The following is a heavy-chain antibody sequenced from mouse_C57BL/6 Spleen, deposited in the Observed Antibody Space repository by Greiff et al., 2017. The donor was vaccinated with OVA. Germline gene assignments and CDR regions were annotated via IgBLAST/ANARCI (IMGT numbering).Heavy chain of an antibody. D-gene: IGHD2-4*01. V-gene: IGHV1-82*01. CDR3: ASYYDYDGYAMDY. CDR2: IYPGDGDT. Sequence: QVQLQQSRPELVKPGASVKISCKASGYAFSSSWMNWVKQRPGKGLEWIGRIYPGDGDTNYNGKFKGKATLTADKSSSTAYMQLSSLTSEDSAVYFCASYYDYDGYAMDYWGQGTSVTVSS. J-gene: IGHJ4*01. CDR1: GYAFSSSW.